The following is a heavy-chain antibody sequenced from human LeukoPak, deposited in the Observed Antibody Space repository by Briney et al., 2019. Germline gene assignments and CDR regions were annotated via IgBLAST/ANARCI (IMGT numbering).Heavy chain of an antibody. CDR2: TYYRSNWYH. V-gene: IGHV6-1*01. CDR3: ARGGGRTGSTVSWFDP. Sequence: PSQTLSLTCTISGDTVSSNSAAWNWIRQSPSRGLEWLGRTYYRSNWYHDYAASVKSRMTIKPDTPKNQFSLQMNSATPEDTAVYYCARGGGRTGSTVSWFDPWGQGTLVTVSS. J-gene: IGHJ5*02. CDR1: GDTVSSNSAA. D-gene: IGHD1-1*01.